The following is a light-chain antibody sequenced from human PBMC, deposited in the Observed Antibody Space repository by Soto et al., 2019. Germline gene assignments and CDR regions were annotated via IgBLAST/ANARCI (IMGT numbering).Light chain of an antibody. Sequence: QSVLTQPASVSGSPGQSITISCTGTSSDIGGYNYVSWYQQYPGKAPKLMIFDVTGRPSGASNRFSGSKSGNTASLTISGLQAVDEADYYCSSYSSSSTLVFGTGTKLTVL. V-gene: IGLV2-14*01. J-gene: IGLJ1*01. CDR1: SSDIGGYNY. CDR2: DVT. CDR3: SSYSSSSTLV.